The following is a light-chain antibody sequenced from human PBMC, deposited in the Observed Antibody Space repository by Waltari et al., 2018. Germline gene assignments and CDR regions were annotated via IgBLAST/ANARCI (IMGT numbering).Light chain of an antibody. V-gene: IGLV2-23*02. CDR2: YVS. J-gene: IGLJ3*02. CDR3: CSYSTGGSWM. CDR1: PHNLGDYNL. Sequence: QSALTQPVSVSGSPGQSVTISCTGTPHNLGDYNLFSWFQHHPDQAPKLLIFYVSKRPSGVSNRFSGSKSGNTASLTISGLQTEDEADYYCCSYSTGGSWMFGGGTKLTVL.